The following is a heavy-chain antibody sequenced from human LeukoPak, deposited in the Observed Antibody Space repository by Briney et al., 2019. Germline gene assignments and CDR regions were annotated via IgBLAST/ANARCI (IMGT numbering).Heavy chain of an antibody. CDR1: GFTFSNYW. J-gene: IGHJ4*02. V-gene: IGHV3-7*01. Sequence: GGSLRLSCAASGFTFSNYWMTWVRQAPGKGLECVADIKQDGSEKYYVDSVKGRFTISRDNAKNSLYLQMNSLRAEDTAFYYCARERCSSASCFPDYWGQGTLVTVSS. D-gene: IGHD2-2*01. CDR3: ARERCSSASCFPDY. CDR2: IKQDGSEK.